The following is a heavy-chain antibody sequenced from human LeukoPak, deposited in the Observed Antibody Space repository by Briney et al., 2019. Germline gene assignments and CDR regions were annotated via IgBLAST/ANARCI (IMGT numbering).Heavy chain of an antibody. J-gene: IGHJ4*02. V-gene: IGHV3-23*01. CDR1: GFTFSSFA. CDR2: IRDSGTST. Sequence: PGGSLRLSCVASGFTFSSFAMSWVRQAPPKGLEWVSGIRDSGTSTFYADSVKGRFTISRDNSNNTLYLQMNSLRADDTAVYYCAKEIGHIVVMTACDYWGQGTLVTVSS. D-gene: IGHD2-21*02. CDR3: AKEIGHIVVMTACDY.